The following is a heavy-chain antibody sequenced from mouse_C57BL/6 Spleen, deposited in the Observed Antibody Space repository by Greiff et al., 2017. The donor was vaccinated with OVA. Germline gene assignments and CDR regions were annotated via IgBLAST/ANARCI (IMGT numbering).Heavy chain of an antibody. Sequence: VQLQQSGPELVKPGASVKIPCKASGYTFTDYNMDWVKQSHGKSLEWIGDINPNNGGTIYNQKFKGKATLTVDKSSSTAYMELRSLKSEDTAVYYCARKRCLYGYYFDYWGQGTTLTVSA. J-gene: IGHJ2*01. CDR3: ARKRCLYGYYFDY. CDR1: GYTFTDYN. D-gene: IGHD1-1*02. V-gene: IGHV1-18*01. CDR2: INPNNGGT.